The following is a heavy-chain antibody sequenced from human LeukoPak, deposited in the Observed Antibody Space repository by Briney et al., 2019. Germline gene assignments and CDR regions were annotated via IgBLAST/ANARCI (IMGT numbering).Heavy chain of an antibody. D-gene: IGHD6-13*01. V-gene: IGHV1-69*04. CDR1: GGTFSSYA. CDR3: ARGHGGHSSSWYVDWFDP. Sequence: ASVKVSCKASGGTFSSYAFTWVRQAPGQGLEWMGRIIPILGIANFAQKFQGRVTITADKSTSSAYMELSSLRSEDTAVYYCARGHGGHSSSWYVDWFDPWGQGTLVTVSS. J-gene: IGHJ5*02. CDR2: IIPILGIA.